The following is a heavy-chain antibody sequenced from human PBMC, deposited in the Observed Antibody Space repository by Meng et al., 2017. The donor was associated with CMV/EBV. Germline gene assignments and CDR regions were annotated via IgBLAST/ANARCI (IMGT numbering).Heavy chain of an antibody. J-gene: IGHJ4*02. D-gene: IGHD3-16*01. CDR2: IQVIGHT. CDR1: GASIKNYN. V-gene: IGHV4-4*07. Sequence: QVKIQESGPVLVKPSETLSLPCIVSGASIKNYNWNWVRQPAGQGLEWIGLIQVIGHTVYNPSLKSRVTVSLDASKSQFSLTLNSVTAADTATYYCAGSRPGGGACDYWGQGILVTVSS. CDR3: AGSRPGGGACDY.